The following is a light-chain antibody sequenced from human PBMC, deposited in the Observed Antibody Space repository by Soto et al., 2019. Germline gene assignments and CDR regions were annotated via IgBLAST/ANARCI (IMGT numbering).Light chain of an antibody. CDR1: QSVGSN. J-gene: IGKJ1*01. Sequence: EIVMTQSPATLSVSPGERATLSCRASQSVGSNLAWYQQRPGQPPRLLMYGASTRATGFPARCSGSGSGAEFTLPISSLQSEDFAVYYCQQYNNRPPWTFGQGTKVEI. CDR3: QQYNNRPPWT. CDR2: GAS. V-gene: IGKV3-15*01.